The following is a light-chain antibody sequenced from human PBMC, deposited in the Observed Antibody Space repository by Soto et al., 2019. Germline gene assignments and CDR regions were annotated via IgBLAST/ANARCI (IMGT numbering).Light chain of an antibody. CDR1: QRVRSY. Sequence: EIVLTQSPATLSLSIGESATLSCRASQRVRSYLAWYKQKHGQAPRLLIYDASHRTTDSPARFSGSGSGTGFTLTISSLEPEEFAGYYCQQRSNWPPGTFGGGTKVDIK. CDR2: DAS. V-gene: IGKV3-11*01. CDR3: QQRSNWPPGT. J-gene: IGKJ4*02.